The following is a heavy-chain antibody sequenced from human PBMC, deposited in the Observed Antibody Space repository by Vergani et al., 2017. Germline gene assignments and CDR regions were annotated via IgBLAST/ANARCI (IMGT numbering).Heavy chain of an antibody. J-gene: IGHJ6*03. CDR3: AREAVGYCSSTSCPDVRYYYYMDV. CDR1: GGTFSSYA. CDR2: IIPIFGTA. V-gene: IGHV1-69*12. D-gene: IGHD2-2*03. Sequence: QVQLVQSGAEVKKPGSSVKVSCKASGGTFSSYAISWVRQAPGQGLEWMGGIIPIFGTANYAQKFQGRVTITADESTSTAYMELSSLRSEDTAVYYCAREAVGYCSSTSCPDVRYYYYMDVWGKGTTVTVSS.